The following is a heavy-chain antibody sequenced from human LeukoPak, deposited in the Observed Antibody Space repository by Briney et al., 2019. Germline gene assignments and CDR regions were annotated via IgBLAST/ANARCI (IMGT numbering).Heavy chain of an antibody. CDR3: ARLKGGGYDAFDI. CDR1: GGSISSSSYY. V-gene: IGHV4-39*01. D-gene: IGHD5-18*01. Sequence: PSETLSLTCTVSGGSISSSSYYWGWLRQPPGKGLEWLGSIFYSGSTYYNPSLKSRVTISVDTSKNQFSLKLSSVTAADTAVYYCARLKGGGYDAFDIWGQGTMVIVSS. J-gene: IGHJ3*02. CDR2: IFYSGST.